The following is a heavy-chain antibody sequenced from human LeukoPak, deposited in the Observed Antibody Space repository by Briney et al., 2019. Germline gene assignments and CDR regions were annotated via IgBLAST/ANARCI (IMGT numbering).Heavy chain of an antibody. Sequence: GGSLRLSRAASGFTVSSNYMSWVRQAPGKGLEWVSVIYSGGSTYYADSVKGRFTISRDNSKNTLYLQMNSLRAEDTAVYYCARDASAARIAGYWGQGTLVTVSS. CDR3: ARDASAARIAGY. CDR2: IYSGGST. CDR1: GFTVSSNY. D-gene: IGHD6-13*01. V-gene: IGHV3-66*02. J-gene: IGHJ4*02.